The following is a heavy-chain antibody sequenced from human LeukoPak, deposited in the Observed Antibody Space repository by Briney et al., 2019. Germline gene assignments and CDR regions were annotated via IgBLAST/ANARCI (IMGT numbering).Heavy chain of an antibody. V-gene: IGHV1-46*01. CDR2: INPSGGST. D-gene: IGHD6-6*01. CDR3: ARHRGSIAARRGYAFDI. J-gene: IGHJ3*02. Sequence: ASVKVSCKASGYTFTSYYMHWVRQAPGQGLEWMGIINPSGGSTSYAQKFQGRVTMTRDTSTSTVYMELSSLRSEDTAVYYCARHRGSIAARRGYAFDIWGQGTMVTVSS. CDR1: GYTFTSYY.